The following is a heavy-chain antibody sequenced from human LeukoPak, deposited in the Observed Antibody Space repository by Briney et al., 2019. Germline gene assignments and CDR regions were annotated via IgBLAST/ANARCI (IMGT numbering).Heavy chain of an antibody. J-gene: IGHJ4*02. Sequence: SVKVSCKASGGTFSSYAISWVRQAPGQGLGWMGGIIPIFGTANYAQKFQGRVTITADKSTSTAYMELSSLRSEDTAVYYCARAPPRGVILDYWGQGTLVTVSS. CDR3: ARAPPRGVILDY. CDR2: IIPIFGTA. D-gene: IGHD3-10*01. CDR1: GGTFSSYA. V-gene: IGHV1-69*06.